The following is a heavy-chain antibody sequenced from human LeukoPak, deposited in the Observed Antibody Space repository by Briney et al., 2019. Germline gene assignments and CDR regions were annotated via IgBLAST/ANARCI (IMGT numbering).Heavy chain of an antibody. CDR2: SYYTVST. CDR1: GGSISSYY. J-gene: IGHJ3*02. Sequence: SETLSLTCTVSGGSISSYYWSWIRQPPGKGLEWIGFSYYTVSTNYNPSLKSRVTISMDTSKKQFSLNLTSVTAADTALYYCARVPVGSDFWAFDTWGQGTMVTVSS. D-gene: IGHD3-3*01. V-gene: IGHV4-59*01. CDR3: ARVPVGSDFWAFDT.